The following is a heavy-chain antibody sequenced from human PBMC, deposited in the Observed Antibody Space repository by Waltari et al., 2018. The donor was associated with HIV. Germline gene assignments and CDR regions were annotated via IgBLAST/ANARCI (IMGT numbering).Heavy chain of an antibody. CDR2: INGDGSGT. V-gene: IGHV3-74*01. J-gene: IGHJ4*02. CDR3: TREGVETTAPADY. Sequence: EVQLVESGGGLVQAGGSLRLSCAASGFTFSSHWMHWVRQAPGKGLVWGGGINGDGSGTSYGDSVRGRFSISRENAENSLHLHMNSVRPEDTGLYYCTREGVETTAPADYWGQGTLVTVSS. D-gene: IGHD4-17*01. CDR1: GFTFSSHW.